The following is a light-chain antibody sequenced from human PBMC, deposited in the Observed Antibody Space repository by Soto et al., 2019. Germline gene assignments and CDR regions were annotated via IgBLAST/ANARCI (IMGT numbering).Light chain of an antibody. CDR2: EVS. J-gene: IGLJ1*01. CDR3: SSYTSNRTRG. Sequence: QSVLTQPASVSGSPGQSITISCTGTSSDIGNYNFVSWYQQHPGKAPKLMIYEVSNRPSGVSNHFSGSKSANTASLTISGLQAEDEADYYCSSYTSNRTRGFATGTKLTGL. V-gene: IGLV2-14*01. CDR1: SSDIGNYNF.